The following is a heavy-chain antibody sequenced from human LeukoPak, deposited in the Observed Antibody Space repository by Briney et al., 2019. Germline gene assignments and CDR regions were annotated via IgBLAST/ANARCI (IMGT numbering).Heavy chain of an antibody. J-gene: IGHJ6*03. D-gene: IGHD3-3*01. CDR1: GFTFSSHS. CDR3: ARAMGTSYGFWSGSCTVSYYYYMDV. V-gene: IGHV3-7*01. CDR2: IKQDGSEK. Sequence: PGGSLRLSCATFGFTFSSHSMSWVRQAPGKGLEWVANIKQDGSEKHYGDSVKGRFSISRDNTKNSLYLQMNSLRAEDTAVYYCARAMGTSYGFWSGSCTVSYYYYMDVWGKGTTVAVS.